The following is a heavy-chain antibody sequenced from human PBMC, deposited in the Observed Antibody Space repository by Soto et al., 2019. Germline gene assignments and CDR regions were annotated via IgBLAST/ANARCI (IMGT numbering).Heavy chain of an antibody. CDR2: ISAYNGNT. CDR3: ARLTGIAVAGTSFDY. V-gene: IGHV1-18*01. D-gene: IGHD6-19*01. CDR1: GYTFTSYG. J-gene: IGHJ4*02. Sequence: QVQLVQSGAEVKKPGASVKVSCKASGYTFTSYGISWVRQAAGQGLEWMGWISAYNGNTNYAQKLQGRVTMTTDISTSTAYMELRSLRSDDTAVYYCARLTGIAVAGTSFDYWGQGTLVTVSS.